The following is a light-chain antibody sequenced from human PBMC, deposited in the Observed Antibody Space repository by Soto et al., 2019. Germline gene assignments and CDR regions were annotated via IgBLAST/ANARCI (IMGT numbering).Light chain of an antibody. CDR3: LQDYVYPWT. V-gene: IGKV1-6*01. Sequence: IQVTQSPSSLSASVGDRVTISCRASQGIGNDLGWYQQKPGKAPKLLIYEASTLQTGVASRFSGSGSGTDFTLTISSLQPEDFATYYCLQDYVYPWTFGQGTKVEVK. J-gene: IGKJ1*01. CDR2: EAS. CDR1: QGIGND.